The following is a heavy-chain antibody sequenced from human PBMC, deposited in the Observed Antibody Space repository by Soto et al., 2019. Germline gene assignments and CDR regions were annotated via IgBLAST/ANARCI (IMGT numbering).Heavy chain of an antibody. V-gene: IGHV3-48*03. Sequence: GGSLRLSCAASGFTFSPYEMSWVRQAPGKGLEWISYISSSGSTIHYADSVKGRFSISRDNAKKSLFPQMNSLRAEDTAVYYCVREAPCSNGVCQFDYWGRGTLVTVSS. J-gene: IGHJ4*02. CDR3: VREAPCSNGVCQFDY. CDR2: ISSSGSTI. CDR1: GFTFSPYE. D-gene: IGHD2-8*01.